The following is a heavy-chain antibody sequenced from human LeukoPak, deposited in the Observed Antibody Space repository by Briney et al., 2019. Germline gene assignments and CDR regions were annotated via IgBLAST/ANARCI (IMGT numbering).Heavy chain of an antibody. D-gene: IGHD6-13*01. V-gene: IGHV1-2*02. CDR1: GYTFTGYY. CDR2: INPNSGGT. CDR3: ARVRDGIAAAADY. Sequence: ASVKVSCKASGYTFTGYYMHWVRQAPGQGLEWMGWINPNSGGTNYAQKFRGRATMTRDTSISTAYMELSRLRSDDTAAYYCARVRDGIAAAADYWGQGTLVTVSS. J-gene: IGHJ4*02.